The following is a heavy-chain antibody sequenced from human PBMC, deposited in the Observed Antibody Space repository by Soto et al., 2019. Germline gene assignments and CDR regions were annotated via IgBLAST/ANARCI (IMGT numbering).Heavy chain of an antibody. CDR3: ARERGSSWTFDY. CDR1: GFTFSTYS. Sequence: EVQLVESGGDLVQPGGSLRLSCAASGFTFSTYSMNWVRQAPGKGLEGVSSIISSSTIYYADSVKGRFTISRDNVQNSLYLQMHSLRAEDTAVYYCARERGSSWTFDYWGQGTLVTVSS. J-gene: IGHJ4*02. V-gene: IGHV3-48*01. D-gene: IGHD6-13*01. CDR2: IISSSTI.